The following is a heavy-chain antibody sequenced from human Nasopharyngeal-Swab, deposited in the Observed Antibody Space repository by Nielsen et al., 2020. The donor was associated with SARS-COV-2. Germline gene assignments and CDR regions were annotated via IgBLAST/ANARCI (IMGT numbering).Heavy chain of an antibody. V-gene: IGHV1-69*13. CDR3: ARETYYGSRPDAFDI. Sequence: VKVSCKAAGGSFSSYAISWVRQAPGQGLEWMGGIIPIFGTANYAQKFQGRVTITADESTSTAYMELSSLRSEDTAVYYCARETYYGSRPDAFDIWGQGTMVTVSS. CDR2: IIPIFGTA. CDR1: GGSFSSYA. J-gene: IGHJ3*02. D-gene: IGHD3-22*01.